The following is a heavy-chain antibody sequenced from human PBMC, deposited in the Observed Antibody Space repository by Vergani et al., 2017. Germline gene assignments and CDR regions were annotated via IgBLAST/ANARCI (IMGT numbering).Heavy chain of an antibody. CDR2: ISNDGRHT. CDR3: RGEMDV. Sequence: QVNLVGSGGGVVQTGRCLRLSCATYGVIFQNYTMHWVRQAPGKGLEWVALISNDGRHTYYADSVRGRFSISRDNSKNTLYLQMNSLRTEDTANYYCRGEMDVWGKGTTVTVSS. CDR1: GVIFQNYT. V-gene: IGHV3-30*04. J-gene: IGHJ6*04.